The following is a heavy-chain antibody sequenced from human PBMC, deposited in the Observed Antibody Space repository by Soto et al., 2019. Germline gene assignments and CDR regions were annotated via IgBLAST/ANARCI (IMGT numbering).Heavy chain of an antibody. Sequence: ASVKVSCKASGYTFTGYYMHWVRQAPGQGLEWMGWINPNSGGTNYAQKFQGWVTMTRDTSISTAYMELSRLRSDDTAVYYCARDAVTTRAYYYYGMDVWGQGTTVTVSS. D-gene: IGHD4-4*01. V-gene: IGHV1-2*04. CDR3: ARDAVTTRAYYYYGMDV. CDR1: GYTFTGYY. CDR2: INPNSGGT. J-gene: IGHJ6*02.